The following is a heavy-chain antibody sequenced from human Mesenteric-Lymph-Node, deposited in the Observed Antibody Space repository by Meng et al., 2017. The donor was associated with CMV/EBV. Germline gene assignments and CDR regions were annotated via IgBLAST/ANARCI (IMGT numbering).Heavy chain of an antibody. D-gene: IGHD6-6*01. J-gene: IGHJ4*02. Sequence: GSVISARYSWSWIRQSPGKGLECIGYVYHSGSTNYNPSLPSLQSRVTISLDTSKNQFSLKLSSVTAADTAVYYCARGHSSSPFYFEYWGKGALVTVSS. CDR1: GSVISARYS. V-gene: IGHV4-61*01. CDR3: ARGHSSSPFYFEY. CDR2: VYHSGST.